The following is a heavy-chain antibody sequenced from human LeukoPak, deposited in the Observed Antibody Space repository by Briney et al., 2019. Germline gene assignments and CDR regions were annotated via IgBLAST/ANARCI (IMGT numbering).Heavy chain of an antibody. V-gene: IGHV1-2*06. J-gene: IGHJ4*02. CDR2: INSNSGGT. D-gene: IGHD1-26*01. CDR3: ARDLSSTPNWEFDY. Sequence: EASVKVSCKASGYTFTDYYIHWVRQAPGQGLEWMGRINSNSGGTEYEPSFQGRVTMTRDTSISTAYVEVSTLISDDTAVYYCARDLSSTPNWEFDYWGQGTQVTVSS. CDR1: GYTFTDYY.